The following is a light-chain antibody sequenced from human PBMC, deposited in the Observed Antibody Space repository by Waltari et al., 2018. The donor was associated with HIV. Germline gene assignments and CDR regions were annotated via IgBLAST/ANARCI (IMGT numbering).Light chain of an antibody. CDR1: NSHIGLYNF. V-gene: IGLV2-8*01. CDR3: FSYAGNNFLL. CDR2: AVS. Sequence: QSALTQPPSASGSPGQSVTISCAGTNSHIGLYNFVSWYQHHPGKAPKLMISAVSRRPSGVPDRFSGSKSGNTASLTVSGLQADDEATYYCFSYAGNNFLLFGGGTKLTVL. J-gene: IGLJ2*01.